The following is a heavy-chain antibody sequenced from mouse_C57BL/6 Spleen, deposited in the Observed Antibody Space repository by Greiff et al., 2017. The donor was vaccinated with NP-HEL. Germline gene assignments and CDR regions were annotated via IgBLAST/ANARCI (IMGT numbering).Heavy chain of an antibody. Sequence: EVQLQESGGGLVKPGGSLKLSCAASGFTFSSYTMSWVRQTPEKRLEWVATISGGGGNTYYPDSVKGRFTISRDNAKNTLYLQMSSLRSEDTALYYCARRGYYSDWYFDVWGTGTTVTVSS. J-gene: IGHJ1*03. CDR3: ARRGYYSDWYFDV. V-gene: IGHV5-9*01. CDR2: ISGGGGNT. D-gene: IGHD2-12*01. CDR1: GFTFSSYT.